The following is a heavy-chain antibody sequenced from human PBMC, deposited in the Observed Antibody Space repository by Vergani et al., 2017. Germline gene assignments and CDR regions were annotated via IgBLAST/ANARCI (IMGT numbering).Heavy chain of an antibody. CDR3: ARIGGGEDY. CDR1: GGSISSYY. Sequence: QVQLQESGPGLVKPSETLSLTCTVSGGSISSYYWSWIRQPPGKGLEWIGYIYYSGSTNYNPSHKSRVTISVDTSKNQFSLKLSSVTAADTAVYYCARIGGGEDYWGQGTLVTVSS. CDR2: IYYSGST. V-gene: IGHV4-59*01. J-gene: IGHJ4*02. D-gene: IGHD3-10*01.